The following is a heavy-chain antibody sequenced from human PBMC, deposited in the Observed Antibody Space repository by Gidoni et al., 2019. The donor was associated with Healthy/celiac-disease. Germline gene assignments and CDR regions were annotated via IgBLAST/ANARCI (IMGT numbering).Heavy chain of an antibody. CDR1: GGSFSGYY. V-gene: IGHV4-34*01. J-gene: IGHJ4*02. CDR2: INHSGST. CDR3: ARGGDFWSGYYNY. D-gene: IGHD3-3*01. Sequence: QVQLQQWGAGLLKPSETLSLTCAVYGGSFSGYYWSWIRQPPGKGLEWIGEINHSGSTNYNPSLKSRVTISVDTSKNQFSLKLSSVTAADTAVYYCARGGDFWSGYYNYWGQGTLVTVSS.